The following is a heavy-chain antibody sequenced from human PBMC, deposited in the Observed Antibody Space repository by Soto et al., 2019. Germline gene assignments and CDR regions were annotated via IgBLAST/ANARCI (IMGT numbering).Heavy chain of an antibody. V-gene: IGHV4-59*08. CDR2: IYYSGST. J-gene: IGHJ4*02. CDR3: ARLKGVQVPQTHWNFDY. Sequence: SETLSLTCTVSGGSISSYYWSWIRQPPGKGLEWIGYIYYSGSTNYNPSLKSRVTISVDTSKNQFSLKLSSVTAADTAVYYCARLKGVQVPQTHWNFDYCGQGTLVTVYS. CDR1: GGSISSYY. D-gene: IGHD3-10*01.